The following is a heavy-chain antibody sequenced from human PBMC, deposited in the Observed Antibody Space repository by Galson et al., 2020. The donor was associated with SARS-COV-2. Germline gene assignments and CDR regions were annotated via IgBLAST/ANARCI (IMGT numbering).Heavy chain of an antibody. Sequence: GGSLRLSCAASGFTVNSNYMFWVRQAPGKGLEWVSTLYSGGRTYYADSVKGRLTVPRDYSNNSIYLQINSLRAEDTAVYYCARGVVGVYAMDVWGQGTTVNVSS. V-gene: IGHV3-66*01. CDR2: LYSGGRT. J-gene: IGHJ6*02. CDR3: ARGVVGVYAMDV. CDR1: GFTVNSNY. D-gene: IGHD1-26*01.